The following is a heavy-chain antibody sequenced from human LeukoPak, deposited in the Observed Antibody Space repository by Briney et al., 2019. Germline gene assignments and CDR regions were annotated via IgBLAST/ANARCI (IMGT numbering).Heavy chain of an antibody. CDR3: ARTYRIQLWLQWFDP. CDR2: IHYSGST. V-gene: IGHV4-39*01. J-gene: IGHJ5*02. CDR1: GGSISSSNYY. Sequence: PSETLSLPCTVSGGSISSSNYYWGWIRQPPGKGLEWIGSIHYSGSTYYNPSLESRVTISVDTSKNQFSLKLSSVTAADTAVYYCARTYRIQLWLQWFDPWGQGTLVTVSS. D-gene: IGHD5-18*01.